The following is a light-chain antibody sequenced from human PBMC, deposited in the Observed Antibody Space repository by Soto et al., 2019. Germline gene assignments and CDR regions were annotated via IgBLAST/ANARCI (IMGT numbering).Light chain of an antibody. CDR3: QQFNNWPPIA. V-gene: IGKV3-15*01. J-gene: IGKJ5*01. Sequence: EIVVTQYPATLSVSPGERATLSCRASQSVRSNLAWYQQKPGQAPRLLNYGASTRATGIPARFSGRVSVTEFTLTISSLQSEDFAVYFCQQFNNWPPIAFCQGTRLEIK. CDR1: QSVRSN. CDR2: GAS.